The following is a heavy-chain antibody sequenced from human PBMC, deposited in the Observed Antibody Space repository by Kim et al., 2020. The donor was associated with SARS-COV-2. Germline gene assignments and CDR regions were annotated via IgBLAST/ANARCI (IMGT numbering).Heavy chain of an antibody. J-gene: IGHJ4*02. CDR2: VYYTGST. CDR1: GGSITNYY. Sequence: SETLSLTCIVSGGSITNYYWSWIRQPPGKGLEWIGYVYYTGSTNYNPSLKSRVTISVDTSKNQFSLRLTSVTAADTAVYYCVRQPYYWGQGILVTVSS. V-gene: IGHV4-59*08. CDR3: VRQPYY.